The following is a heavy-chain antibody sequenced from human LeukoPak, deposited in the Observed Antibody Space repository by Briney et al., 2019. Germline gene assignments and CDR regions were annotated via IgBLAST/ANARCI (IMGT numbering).Heavy chain of an antibody. J-gene: IGHJ6*03. CDR3: AKDVAAAGTGDYYYYYMDV. Sequence: GRSLRLSCAASGFTFDDYAMHWVRQAPGKGLEWVSGISWNSGSIGYADSVKGRFIISRDNAKNSLYLQMNSLRAEDTALYYCAKDVAAAGTGDYYYYYMDVWGKGTTVTVSS. V-gene: IGHV3-9*01. CDR1: GFTFDDYA. CDR2: ISWNSGSI. D-gene: IGHD6-13*01.